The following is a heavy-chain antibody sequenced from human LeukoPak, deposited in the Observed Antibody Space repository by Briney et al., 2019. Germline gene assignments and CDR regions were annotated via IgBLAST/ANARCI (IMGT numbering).Heavy chain of an antibody. J-gene: IGHJ5*02. CDR2: IFPSGGEI. CDR1: GFTFSTFA. V-gene: IGHV3-23*01. D-gene: IGHD4-23*01. Sequence: GGSLRLSCAASGFTFSTFAMIWVRQPPGKGLEWVSSIFPSGGEIHYADSVRGRFTISRDNSKSTLSLQMNSLRAEDTAIYYCARDNSVEDTAWWFDPWGQGTLVTVSS. CDR3: ARDNSVEDTAWWFDP.